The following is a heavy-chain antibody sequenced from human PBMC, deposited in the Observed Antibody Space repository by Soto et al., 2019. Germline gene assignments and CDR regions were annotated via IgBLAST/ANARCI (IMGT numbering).Heavy chain of an antibody. J-gene: IGHJ4*02. V-gene: IGHV4-39*01. Sequence: QLQLQESGPGLVKPSETLSLTCTVSGGSISSSSYYWGWIRQPPGKGLEWIGSIYYSGSTYYNPSLKSRVTISVDTSKNQFSLKLSSVTAADTAVYYCASLKSQLGVVVVAATLHFDYWGQGTLVTVSS. D-gene: IGHD2-15*01. CDR1: GGSISSSSYY. CDR3: ASLKSQLGVVVVAATLHFDY. CDR2: IYYSGST.